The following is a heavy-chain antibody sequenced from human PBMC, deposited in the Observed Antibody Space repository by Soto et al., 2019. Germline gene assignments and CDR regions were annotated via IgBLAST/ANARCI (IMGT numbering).Heavy chain of an antibody. CDR3: ARADYGSGPFYHYRMDV. CDR2: INPNSGGT. J-gene: IGHJ6*02. V-gene: IGHV1-2*04. D-gene: IGHD3-10*01. CDR1: GYTFTGYY. Sequence: ASVKVSCKASGYTFTGYYMHWVRQAPGQGLEWMGWINPNSGGTNYAQKFQGWVTMTRDTSISTAYMELSRLRSDDTAVYYCARADYGSGPFYHYRMDVWGQGTTVTVYS.